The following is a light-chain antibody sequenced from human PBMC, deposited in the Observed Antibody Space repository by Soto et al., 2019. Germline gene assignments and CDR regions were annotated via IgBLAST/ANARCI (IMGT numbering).Light chain of an antibody. CDR2: GAS. Sequence: EVVMTQSPGTLSVSPGERATLSCWASQNVRTNLAWYQQKPGQGPRLLIYGASTRATVIPARFSAGGSGTEFTLTISRLQSEDFAVYYCQQYNNWPLTFGGGTKV. CDR3: QQYNNWPLT. CDR1: QNVRTN. V-gene: IGKV3-15*01. J-gene: IGKJ4*01.